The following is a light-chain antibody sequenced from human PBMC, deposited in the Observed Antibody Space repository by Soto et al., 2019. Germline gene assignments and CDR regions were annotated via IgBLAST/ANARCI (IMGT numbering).Light chain of an antibody. V-gene: IGKV3-15*01. Sequence: MTHSPSTPSASVGDRVTITCRASQIGYSNLAWYQEKPGQAPRLLIYGASTRATGIAARFSGSGSGTEFTLTISRLQSEHFAVYYCQQYNNWPISFGQGTRLKIK. J-gene: IGKJ5*01. CDR3: QQYNNWPIS. CDR1: QIGYSN. CDR2: GAS.